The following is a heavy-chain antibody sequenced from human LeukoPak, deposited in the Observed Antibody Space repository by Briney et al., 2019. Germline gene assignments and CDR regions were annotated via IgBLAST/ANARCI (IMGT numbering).Heavy chain of an antibody. D-gene: IGHD3-10*01. CDR2: IYYTGST. CDR1: GGSISSSSYY. Sequence: ASETLSLTCTVSGGSISSSSYYWGWIRQPPGKGLEWIGSIYYTGSTYYNPSLRSRVTMSVDTSRNQFSLKLSSVTAADTAVYYCARAGVRGVYFDYWGQGTLVTVSS. CDR3: ARAGVRGVYFDY. J-gene: IGHJ4*02. V-gene: IGHV4-39*07.